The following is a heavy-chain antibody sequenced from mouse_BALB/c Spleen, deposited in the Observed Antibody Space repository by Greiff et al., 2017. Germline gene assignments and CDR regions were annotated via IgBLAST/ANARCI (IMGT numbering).Heavy chain of an antibody. Sequence: DVMLVESGGGLVQPGGSLKLSCAASGFTFSSYGMSWVRQTPDKRLELVATINSNGGSTYYPDSVKGRFTISRDNAKNTLYLQMSSLKSEDTAMYYCAREGIYAMDYWGQGTSVTVSS. CDR1: GFTFSSYG. CDR2: INSNGGST. CDR3: AREGIYAMDY. V-gene: IGHV5-6-3*01. J-gene: IGHJ4*01.